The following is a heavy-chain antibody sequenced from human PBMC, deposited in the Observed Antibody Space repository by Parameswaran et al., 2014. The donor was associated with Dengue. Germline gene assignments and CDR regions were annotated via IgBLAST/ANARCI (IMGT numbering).Heavy chain of an antibody. CDR3: ARGRITIFGVVAADAFNI. D-gene: IGHD3-3*01. V-gene: IGHV3-64*01. Sequence: VRQMPGKGLEYVSAISSDGSSTYYANSVKGRFTISRDNSKNMFYLQMGSLKAEDMAVYYCARGRITIFGVVAADAFNIWGQGTMVTVSS. J-gene: IGHJ3*02. CDR2: ISSDGSST.